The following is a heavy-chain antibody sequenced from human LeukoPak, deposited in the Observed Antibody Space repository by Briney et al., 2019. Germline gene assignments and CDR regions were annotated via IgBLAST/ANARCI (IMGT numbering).Heavy chain of an antibody. D-gene: IGHD5-18*01. Sequence: ASVKVFCTVSGYTLTELSMHWVRQAPGKGLEWMGGFDAEDGETIYAQKFQGRVTMTEDTSTDTAYMELSSLRSEDTAVYYCATGDLRGYSYGLSFDYWGQGTLVTVSS. CDR3: ATGDLRGYSYGLSFDY. CDR2: FDAEDGET. CDR1: GYTLTELS. V-gene: IGHV1-24*01. J-gene: IGHJ4*02.